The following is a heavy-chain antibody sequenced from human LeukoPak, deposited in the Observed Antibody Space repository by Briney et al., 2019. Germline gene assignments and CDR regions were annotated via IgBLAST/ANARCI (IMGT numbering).Heavy chain of an antibody. Sequence: GGSLRLSCAASGFTFSTYAMHWVRQAPGKGLEWVAFIRYDGSNKYYADSVTGRFTISRDNSKNTLYLQMNSLRAEDTAVYYCAKDLGRIMVTFGGVIDSWGQGTLVTVSS. D-gene: IGHD3-16*01. CDR3: AKDLGRIMVTFGGVIDS. CDR2: IRYDGSNK. CDR1: GFTFSTYA. J-gene: IGHJ5*01. V-gene: IGHV3-30*02.